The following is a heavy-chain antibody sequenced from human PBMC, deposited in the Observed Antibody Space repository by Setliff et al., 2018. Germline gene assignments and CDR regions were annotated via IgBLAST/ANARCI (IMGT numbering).Heavy chain of an antibody. V-gene: IGHV4-39*07. CDR3: ARDMGQPYYFES. D-gene: IGHD1-1*01. J-gene: IGHJ4*02. CDR1: GGSISSSSHY. CDR2: IYYTGST. Sequence: PSETLSLTCTVSGGSISSSSHYWGWIRQPPGKGLEWIGSIYYTGSTYYNPSLKSRVTMSVDTSKRQFSLKLGSATAADMAVYCCARDMGQPYYFESWGLGTLVTSPQ.